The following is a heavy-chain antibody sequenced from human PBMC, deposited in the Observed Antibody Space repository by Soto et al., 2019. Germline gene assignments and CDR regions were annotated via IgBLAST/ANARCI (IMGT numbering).Heavy chain of an antibody. J-gene: IGHJ6*02. D-gene: IGHD2-2*02. V-gene: IGHV5-10-1*01. CDR1: GYSFTSYW. Sequence: PGESLKISCKGSGYSFTSYWISWVRQMPGKGLEWMGRIDPSDSYTNYSPSFQGHVTISADKSISTAYLQWSSLKASDTAMYYCAAGYCSSTSCYTGWDYDHGMDVWGQGTTVTVSS. CDR3: AAGYCSSTSCYTGWDYDHGMDV. CDR2: IDPSDSYT.